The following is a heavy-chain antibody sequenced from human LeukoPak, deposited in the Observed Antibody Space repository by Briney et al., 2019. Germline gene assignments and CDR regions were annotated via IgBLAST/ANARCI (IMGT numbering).Heavy chain of an antibody. J-gene: IGHJ4*02. D-gene: IGHD4-17*01. V-gene: IGHV1-2*02. Sequence: ASVKVSCKASGYTFTGYYMHWVRHAPGQGLEWMGWINPNSGGTNYAQKFQGRVTMTRDTSISTAYMELSRLRSDDTAVYYCARPDGELWDFDYWGQGTLVTVSS. CDR2: INPNSGGT. CDR1: GYTFTGYY. CDR3: ARPDGELWDFDY.